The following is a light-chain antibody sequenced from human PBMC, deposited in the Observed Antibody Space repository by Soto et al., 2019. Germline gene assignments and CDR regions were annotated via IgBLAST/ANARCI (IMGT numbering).Light chain of an antibody. CDR3: ATRDNSLSRWV. V-gene: IGLV1-47*02. J-gene: IGLJ3*02. Sequence: QSALTQPPSASGTPGQRVTISCSGSSSNIGTNYVYWYKQLPGTAPKLLIYCNDQRPSGVPDRLSGSKSGTSASLAISGLRSEDEADYYCATRDNSLSRWVFGGGT. CDR2: CND. CDR1: SSNIGTNY.